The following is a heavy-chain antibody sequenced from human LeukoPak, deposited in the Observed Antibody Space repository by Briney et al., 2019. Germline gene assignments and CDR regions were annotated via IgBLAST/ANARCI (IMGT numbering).Heavy chain of an antibody. CDR2: IYPGDSDT. J-gene: IGHJ4*02. V-gene: IGHV5-51*01. D-gene: IGHD6-13*01. CDR1: GYSFTSYW. Sequence: GESLKISCQGSGYSFTSYWIGGVRQMPGKGLEGRGIIYPGDSDTRYSPSFQGQVTISADKSISTAYLQWSSLKASDTAMYYCAIELSWYGGYFDYWGQGTLVTVSS. CDR3: AIELSWYGGYFDY.